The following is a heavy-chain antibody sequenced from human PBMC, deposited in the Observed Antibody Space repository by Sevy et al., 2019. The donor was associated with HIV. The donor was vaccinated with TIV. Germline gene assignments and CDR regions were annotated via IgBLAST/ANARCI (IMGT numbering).Heavy chain of an antibody. V-gene: IGHV1-46*01. D-gene: IGHD6-13*01. CDR1: GYTFTNYY. Sequence: ASVKVSCKASGYTFTNYYMHWARQAPGQGFEWMGVIDVSDENPVYAQNFKGRVTMTRVTSTSTVNMELKNLRSEDTAVYYCARGEGGSWSFDYWGQGTLVTVSS. CDR3: ARGEGGSWSFDY. CDR2: IDVSDENP. J-gene: IGHJ4*02.